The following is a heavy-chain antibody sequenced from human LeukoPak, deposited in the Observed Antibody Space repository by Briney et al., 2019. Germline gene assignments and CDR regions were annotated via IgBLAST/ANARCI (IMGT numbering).Heavy chain of an antibody. V-gene: IGHV3-30*02. CDR3: ARDSDVPFDY. CDR2: IRFDGSSK. J-gene: IGHJ4*02. CDR1: GFTFNTFG. D-gene: IGHD3-16*01. Sequence: PGGSLRLSCAASGFTFNTFGMHWVRQAPGKGLEWVTYIRFDGSSKDYADSVQGRFTISRDNAKNSLYLQMNSLRAEDTAVYYCARDSDVPFDYWGQGTLVTVSS.